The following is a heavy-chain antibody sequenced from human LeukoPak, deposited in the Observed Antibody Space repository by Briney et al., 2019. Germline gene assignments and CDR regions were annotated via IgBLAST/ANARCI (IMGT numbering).Heavy chain of an antibody. CDR3: AKDGGSGWYSQFDY. Sequence: PGGSLRLSCAASGFTFSSYAMSWVRQAPGKGLEWVSAISGSGGSTYYADSVKGRFTISRDNSKNTLYLQMNSLRAEDTALYYCAKDGGSGWYSQFDYWGQGTLVTVSS. CDR2: ISGSGGST. V-gene: IGHV3-23*01. J-gene: IGHJ4*02. CDR1: GFTFSSYA. D-gene: IGHD6-19*01.